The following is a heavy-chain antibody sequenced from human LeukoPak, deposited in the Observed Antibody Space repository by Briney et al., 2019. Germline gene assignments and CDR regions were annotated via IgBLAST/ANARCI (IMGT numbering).Heavy chain of an antibody. CDR1: GFTFSNYA. D-gene: IGHD5-24*01. CDR3: AMKAVPRPRLHDAFDF. V-gene: IGHV3-23*01. J-gene: IGHJ3*01. CDR2: I. Sequence: PGGSLRLSCAASGFTFSNYAMSWVRQAPGKGLEWVSAIKGRFTISRDNSKNTLYLQMNSLRAAATAVYYCAMKAVPRPRLHDAFDFWGQGTVVSVSS.